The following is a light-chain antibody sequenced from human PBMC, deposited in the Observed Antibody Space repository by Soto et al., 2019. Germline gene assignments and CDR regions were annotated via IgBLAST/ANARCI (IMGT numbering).Light chain of an antibody. Sequence: EIVLTQSPGTLSLSPVERATLSCRANQSVSGRYLAWYQQKPGQAPRLLIYGASSRAPGIPDRFSGSGSGTDFTLTISRLEPEDFAVYYCHQYGSSPRTFGQGTKVEIK. CDR3: HQYGSSPRT. CDR2: GAS. J-gene: IGKJ1*01. V-gene: IGKV3-20*01. CDR1: QSVSGRY.